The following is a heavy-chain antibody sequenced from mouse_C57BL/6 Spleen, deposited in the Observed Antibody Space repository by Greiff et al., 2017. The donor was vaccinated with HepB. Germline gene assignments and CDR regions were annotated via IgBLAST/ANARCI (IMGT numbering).Heavy chain of an antibody. Sequence: VQLQQSGAELVRPGASVKLSCTASGFNIKDDYMHWVKQRPEQGLEWIGWIDPENGDTEYASKFQGKATITADTSSNTAYLQLSSLTSEDTAVYYSTTVTTVVATPYFDVWGTGTTVTVSS. J-gene: IGHJ1*03. D-gene: IGHD1-1*01. CDR1: GFNIKDDY. CDR3: TTVTTVVATPYFDV. CDR2: IDPENGDT. V-gene: IGHV14-4*01.